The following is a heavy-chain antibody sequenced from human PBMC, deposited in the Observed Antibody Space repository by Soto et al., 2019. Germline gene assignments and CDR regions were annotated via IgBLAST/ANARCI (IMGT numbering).Heavy chain of an antibody. J-gene: IGHJ3*02. CDR3: ARVWSVVTPESSFSDAFDI. CDR1: GFTFSSYW. CDR2: INSDGSST. V-gene: IGHV3-74*01. Sequence: EVQLVESGGGLVQPGGSLRLSCAASGFTFSSYWMHWVRQAPGKGLVWVSRINSDGSSTSYADSVKGRFTISRDNAKNTLYLQMNSLRAEDTAVYYCARVWSVVTPESSFSDAFDIWGQGTMVTVSS. D-gene: IGHD2-21*02.